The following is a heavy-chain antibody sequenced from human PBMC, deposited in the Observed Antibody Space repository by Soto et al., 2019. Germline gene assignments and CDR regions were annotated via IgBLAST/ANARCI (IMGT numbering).Heavy chain of an antibody. CDR3: ARGRIQLWSDMDV. V-gene: IGHV3-23*01. Sequence: PGGSLRLSCAASGFTFSSYAMNWVRQAPGKGLEWVSSISGTGHRTYYADPVKGRFTVSSDNSKKTVYLQMNSLRAEDTAIYYCARGRIQLWSDMDVWGQGTTVTVSS. D-gene: IGHD5-18*01. J-gene: IGHJ6*02. CDR2: ISGTGHRT. CDR1: GFTFSSYA.